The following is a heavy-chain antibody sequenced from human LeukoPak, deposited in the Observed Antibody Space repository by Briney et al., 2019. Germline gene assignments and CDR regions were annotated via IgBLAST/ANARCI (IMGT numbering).Heavy chain of an antibody. J-gene: IGHJ4*02. D-gene: IGHD1-26*01. Sequence: GSLRLSCAASGFTFDDYGMSWVRQAPGKGLGWVSGINWNGGSTGYADSVKGRFTISRDNAKNSLYLQMNSLRAEDTALYYCARCGGQKWELLNYFDYWGQGTLVTVSS. CDR1: GFTFDDYG. CDR3: ARCGGQKWELLNYFDY. V-gene: IGHV3-20*04. CDR2: INWNGGST.